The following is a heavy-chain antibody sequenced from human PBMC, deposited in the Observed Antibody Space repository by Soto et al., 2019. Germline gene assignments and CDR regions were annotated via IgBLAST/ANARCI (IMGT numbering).Heavy chain of an antibody. Sequence: VKVDWKGAGYAFTSYGTSWVRQANGQGLEWMGWISAYNGNTNCAQKLQGRVTMTTDTSTSTAYMELRSLRSDDTAVYYCARVALSMIVVVITASNGAFDIWGQGTMVTVS. J-gene: IGHJ3*02. CDR3: ARVALSMIVVVITASNGAFDI. D-gene: IGHD3-22*01. CDR1: GYAFTSYG. V-gene: IGHV1-18*01. CDR2: ISAYNGNT.